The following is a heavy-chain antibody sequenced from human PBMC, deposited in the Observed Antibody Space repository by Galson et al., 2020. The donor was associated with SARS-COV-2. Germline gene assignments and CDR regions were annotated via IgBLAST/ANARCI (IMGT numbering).Heavy chain of an antibody. CDR2: IYYSGST. Sequence: SETLSLTCTVSGGSISSSSYYWGWIRQPPGKGLEWIGSIYYSGSTYYNPSLKSRVTISVDTSKNQFSLKLSSVTAADTAVYYCARIHTYYYGSGSYSDGLGLVTWGQGTLVTVSS. D-gene: IGHD3-10*01. J-gene: IGHJ5*02. CDR1: GGSISSSSYY. CDR3: ARIHTYYYGSGSYSDGLGLVT. V-gene: IGHV4-39*01.